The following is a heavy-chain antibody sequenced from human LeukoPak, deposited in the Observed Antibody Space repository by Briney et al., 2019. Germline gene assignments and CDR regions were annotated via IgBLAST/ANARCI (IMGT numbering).Heavy chain of an antibody. V-gene: IGHV4-59*12. CDR2: IYYSGST. CDR3: ARESWLAVAGTSDY. J-gene: IGHJ4*02. D-gene: IGHD6-19*01. CDR1: GGSISSYY. Sequence: NPSETLSLTCTVSGGSISSYYWSWIRQPPGKGLEWIGYIYYSGSTYYNPSLKSRVTISVDTSKNQFSLKLSSVTAADTAVYYCARESWLAVAGTSDYWGQGTLVTVSS.